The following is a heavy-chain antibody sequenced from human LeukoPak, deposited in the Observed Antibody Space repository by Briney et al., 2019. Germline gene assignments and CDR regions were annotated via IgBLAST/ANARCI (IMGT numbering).Heavy chain of an antibody. D-gene: IGHD3-3*01. V-gene: IGHV3-23*01. Sequence: PGGSLRLSCAASGFTFSSYAMSWVRQAPGKGLEWVSAISGSGGSTYYADSVKGRFTISRDNSKNTLYLQMNSLRAEDTAVYYCAKATYYDFWSGYGGRFDYWGQGTLVTVSS. CDR1: GFTFSSYA. CDR3: AKATYYDFWSGYGGRFDY. J-gene: IGHJ4*02. CDR2: ISGSGGST.